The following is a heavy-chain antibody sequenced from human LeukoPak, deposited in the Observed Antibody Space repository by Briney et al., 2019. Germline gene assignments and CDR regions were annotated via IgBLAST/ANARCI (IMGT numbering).Heavy chain of an antibody. J-gene: IGHJ4*02. D-gene: IGHD3-3*01. Sequence: VASVKVSCKASGGTFSSYAISWVRQAPGQGLEWMGGIIPIFGTANYAQKFQGRVTITADESTSTAYMELSSLRSEDTAVYYCARVLAPYYDFWSGYSHWGQGTLVTVSS. CDR1: GGTFSSYA. CDR3: ARVLAPYYDFWSGYSH. V-gene: IGHV1-69*13. CDR2: IIPIFGTA.